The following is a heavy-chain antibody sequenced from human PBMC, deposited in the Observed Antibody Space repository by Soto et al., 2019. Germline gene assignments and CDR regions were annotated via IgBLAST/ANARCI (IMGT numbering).Heavy chain of an antibody. V-gene: IGHV4-59*01. Sequence: SELPSPTSTISDGSISNFYWRWLRQPPGKGLEWIGYIYYSGSTNYNPSLKSRVTISVDTSKNQFSLKLSSVTAADTAVYYRARRYGTTFDYWGQGTLVTVSS. CDR3: ARRYGTTFDY. CDR1: DGSISNFY. J-gene: IGHJ4*02. D-gene: IGHD1-7*01. CDR2: IYYSGST.